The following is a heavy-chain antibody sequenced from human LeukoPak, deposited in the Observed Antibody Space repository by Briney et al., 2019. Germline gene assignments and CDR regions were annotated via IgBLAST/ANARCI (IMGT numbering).Heavy chain of an antibody. Sequence: GESLKISCKGSGYSFTSYWIGWVRQMPGKGLEWMGIIYPGDSDTRYSPSFQGQVTISADKSISTAYLQWSSLKASDTAIYYCARQKIIVAPTAIRGLYGMDVWGQGTTVTVSS. J-gene: IGHJ6*02. CDR1: GYSFTSYW. CDR3: ARQKIIVAPTAIRGLYGMDV. V-gene: IGHV5-51*01. D-gene: IGHD2-2*01. CDR2: IYPGDSDT.